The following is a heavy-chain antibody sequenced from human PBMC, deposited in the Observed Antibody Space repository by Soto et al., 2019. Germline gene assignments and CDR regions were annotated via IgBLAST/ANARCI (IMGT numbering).Heavy chain of an antibody. CDR3: ARDSPHGEWFDP. Sequence: QVQLQESGPGLVKPSQTLSLTCTVSGGSISSGGYYWSWIRQHPGKGLEWIGYIHYSGSTYYNPSLKSRVTISVDTSKNQFSLKLSSVTAADTAVYYCARDSPHGEWFDPWGQGTLVTVSS. D-gene: IGHD3-10*01. CDR1: GGSISSGGYY. V-gene: IGHV4-31*03. J-gene: IGHJ5*02. CDR2: IHYSGST.